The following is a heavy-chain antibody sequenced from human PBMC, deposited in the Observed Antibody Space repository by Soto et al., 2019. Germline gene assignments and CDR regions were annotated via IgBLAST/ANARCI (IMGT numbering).Heavy chain of an antibody. CDR3: ATSVGIAPTGEDGMDV. J-gene: IGHJ6*02. CDR2: IIPILTTP. V-gene: IGHV1-69*13. CDR1: GGTFSIYG. Sequence: GASVKVSCKASGGTFSIYGFSWVRQAPGQGPEWIGGIIPILTTPNYAQKFQCRVTIVADESTTTVYMELSSLKFEDTAVYYCATSVGIAPTGEDGMDVWGQGTSVTVSS. D-gene: IGHD2-8*02.